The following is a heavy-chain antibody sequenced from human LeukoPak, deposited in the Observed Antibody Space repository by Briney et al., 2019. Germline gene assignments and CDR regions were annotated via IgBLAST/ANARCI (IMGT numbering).Heavy chain of an antibody. CDR1: GGTFSSYA. J-gene: IGHJ4*02. V-gene: IGHV1-69*13. CDR2: IIPIFGTA. CDR3: ARGVVGATTGAYSFDY. Sequence: SVKVSCKASGGTFSSYAISWVRRAPGQGLEWMGGIIPIFGTANYAQKFQGRVTIIADESTSTAYMELSSLRSEDTAVYYCARGVVGATTGAYSFDYWGRGTLVTASS. D-gene: IGHD1-26*01.